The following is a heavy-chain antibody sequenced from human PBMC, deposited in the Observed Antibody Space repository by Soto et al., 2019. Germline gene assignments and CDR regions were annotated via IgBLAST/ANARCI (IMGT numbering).Heavy chain of an antibody. D-gene: IGHD3-3*01. CDR1: GYTFTSYG. CDR2: ISAYNGNT. J-gene: IGHJ5*02. V-gene: IGHV1-18*04. CDR3: ARGNYDFWSGYYIPNWFDP. Sequence: ASVKVSCKASGYTFTSYGISWVRQALGQGLEWMGWISAYNGNTNYAQKLQGRVTMTTDTSTSTAYMELRSLRSDDTAVYYCARGNYDFWSGYYIPNWFDPWGQGTLVTVSS.